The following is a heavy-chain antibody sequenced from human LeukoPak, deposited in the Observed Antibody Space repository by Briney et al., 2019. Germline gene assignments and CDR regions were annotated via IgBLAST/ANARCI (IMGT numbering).Heavy chain of an antibody. CDR3: ARDRSSTYFDY. CDR2: ISSTGTTI. D-gene: IGHD2-2*01. J-gene: IGHJ4*02. V-gene: IGHV3-48*03. CDR1: GFTFSRYE. Sequence: PGGSLRLSCAASGFTFSRYEMNWVRQAPGKGLEWLSYISSTGTTIYYADSVKGRFTISRDNSKNTLYLQMNSLRAEDTAVYYCARDRSSTYFDYWAQGTPVTVSS.